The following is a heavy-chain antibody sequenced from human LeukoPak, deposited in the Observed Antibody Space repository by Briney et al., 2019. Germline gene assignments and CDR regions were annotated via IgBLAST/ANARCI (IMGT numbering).Heavy chain of an antibody. CDR1: GGSFSGYY. Sequence: PSETLSLTCAVYGGSFSGYYWSWIRQPPGKGLEWIGYIYYSGSTYYNPSLKSRVTISVDTSKNQFSLKLSSVTAADTAVYYCASDSGSSPFDYWGQGTLVTVSS. J-gene: IGHJ4*02. CDR2: IYYSGST. D-gene: IGHD1-26*01. CDR3: ASDSGSSPFDY. V-gene: IGHV4-30-4*08.